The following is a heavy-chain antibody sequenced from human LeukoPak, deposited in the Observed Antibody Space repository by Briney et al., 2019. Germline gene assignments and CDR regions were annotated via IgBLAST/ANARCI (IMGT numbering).Heavy chain of an antibody. CDR3: AAQSSSFYYYYMDA. CDR1: GGSISSSSYY. V-gene: IGHV4-39*07. Sequence: SETLSLTCTVSGGSISSSSYYWGWIRQPPGKGLEWIGSIYYSGSTYYNPSLKSRVTISVDTSKNQFSLKLSSVTAADTAVYYCAAQSSSFYYYYMDAWGKGTTVTVSS. D-gene: IGHD6-6*01. CDR2: IYYSGST. J-gene: IGHJ6*03.